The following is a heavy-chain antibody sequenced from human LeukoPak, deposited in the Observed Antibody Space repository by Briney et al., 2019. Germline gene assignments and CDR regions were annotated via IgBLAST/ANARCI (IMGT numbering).Heavy chain of an antibody. CDR1: GYSFTSYW. Sequence: GESLKISCKGSGYSFTSYWIGWVRQMPGKGVEWMAIIYPGDADTRYSPSFQGQVTISADKSISTAYLQWSSLKASDTAMYYCARHTEYYAPDYWGQGTLVTVSS. D-gene: IGHD2-2*01. CDR2: IYPGDADT. V-gene: IGHV5-51*01. J-gene: IGHJ4*02. CDR3: ARHTEYYAPDY.